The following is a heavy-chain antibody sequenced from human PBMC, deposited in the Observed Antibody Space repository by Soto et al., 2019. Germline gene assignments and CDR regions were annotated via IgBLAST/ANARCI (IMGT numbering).Heavy chain of an antibody. CDR2: ISYDGSNK. J-gene: IGHJ4*02. D-gene: IGHD3-10*01. CDR1: GFTFSSYA. V-gene: IGHV3-30-3*01. Sequence: QVQLVESGGGVVQPGRSLRLSCAASGFTFSSYAMHWVRQAPGKGLEWVAVISYDGSNKYYADSVKGRFTISRDNSKNTLYLQMNRLRAEDTAVYYCARDQVTMVRGAYYFDYWGQVTLVTVSS. CDR3: ARDQVTMVRGAYYFDY.